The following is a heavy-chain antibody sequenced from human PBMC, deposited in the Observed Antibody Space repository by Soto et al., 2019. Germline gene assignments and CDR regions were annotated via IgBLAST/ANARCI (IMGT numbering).Heavy chain of an antibody. CDR2: INPATGAA. D-gene: IGHD3-3*01. J-gene: IGHJ3*02. CDR3: ARGGGVGVAGSAAFDM. V-gene: IGHV1-2*02. Sequence: QLHLVQSGAVVKKPGASVTVSCSASGYPVTAYYMHWVRQAPGRGFEWMGGINPATGAAKYTQTFQGRVTMTRATAKSTVFMELSGLTPEDTAVFFCARGGGVGVAGSAAFDMWGQGTLVTVSS. CDR1: GYPVTAYY.